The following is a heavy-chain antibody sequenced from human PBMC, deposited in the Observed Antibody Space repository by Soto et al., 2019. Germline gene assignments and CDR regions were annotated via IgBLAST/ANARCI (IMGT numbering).Heavy chain of an antibody. J-gene: IGHJ6*02. Sequence: QITLKESGPTLVKPTQTLTLTCTFSGFSLSTSGVGVGWIRQPPGKALEWLALIYWGDDKRYTPSLRSRLTTSKDTSKKQVVLTITNMDPVDTATYYCIQSRCGGDCLQSYASHYYYGMDVWGQGTTVTVSS. CDR1: GFSLSTSGVG. D-gene: IGHD2-21*02. CDR3: IQSRCGGDCLQSYASHYYYGMDV. V-gene: IGHV2-5*02. CDR2: IYWGDDK.